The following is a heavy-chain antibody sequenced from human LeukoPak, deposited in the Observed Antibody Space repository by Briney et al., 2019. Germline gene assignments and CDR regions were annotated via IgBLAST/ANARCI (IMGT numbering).Heavy chain of an antibody. V-gene: IGHV3-21*01. Sequence: GGSMRLSCADSGFTFSSYSMNWVRQAPGKGLEWVSSISSSSSYMYYADSVKGRFTISRDNAKNSLYLQMNSLRAEDTAVYYCARGLPAHNWFDPWGQGTLVTVSS. CDR2: ISSSSSYM. J-gene: IGHJ5*02. CDR3: ARGLPAHNWFDP. D-gene: IGHD2-2*01. CDR1: GFTFSSYS.